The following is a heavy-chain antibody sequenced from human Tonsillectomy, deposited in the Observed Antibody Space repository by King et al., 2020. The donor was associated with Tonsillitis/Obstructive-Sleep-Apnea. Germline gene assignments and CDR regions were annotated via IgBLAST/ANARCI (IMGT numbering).Heavy chain of an antibody. CDR1: GYTFTSYY. CDR3: ARAEKYYDSSGYTNYFDY. J-gene: IGHJ4*02. CDR2: INPSGGST. Sequence: QLVQSGAEVKKPGASVKVSCKASGYTFTSYYMHWVRQAPGQGLEWMGIINPSGGSTSYAQKFQGRVTMTRDTSTSTVYMELSSLRSEDTAVYYCARAEKYYDSSGYTNYFDYWGQGTLVTVSS. D-gene: IGHD3-22*01. V-gene: IGHV1-46*01.